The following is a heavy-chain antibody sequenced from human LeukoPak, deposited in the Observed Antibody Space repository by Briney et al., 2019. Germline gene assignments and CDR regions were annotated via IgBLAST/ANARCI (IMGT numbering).Heavy chain of an antibody. CDR3: ARGAAAGTLGWFDP. Sequence: GGSLRLSCAASGFTFSSYSMNWGREAPGKGLEWVSSISSSSSYIYYADSVKGRFTISRDNAKNSLYLQMNSLRAEDTAVYYCARGAAAGTLGWFDPWGQGTLVTVSS. V-gene: IGHV3-21*01. D-gene: IGHD6-13*01. CDR1: GFTFSSYS. J-gene: IGHJ5*02. CDR2: ISSSSSYI.